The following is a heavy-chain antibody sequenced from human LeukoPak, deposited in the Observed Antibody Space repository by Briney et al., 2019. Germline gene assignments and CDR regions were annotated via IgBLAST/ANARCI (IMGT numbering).Heavy chain of an antibody. Sequence: GGSLRLSCAAAGFTFSSYWMSWVRQAPGKGLEWVANIKQDGSEKYYVDSVKGRFTISRDNAKNSLYLQMNSLRAEDTAVYYCARAPRGYSYRPYYYYYYYMDVWAKGPRSPSP. D-gene: IGHD5-18*01. CDR3: ARAPRGYSYRPYYYYYYYMDV. V-gene: IGHV3-7*04. CDR1: GFTFSSYW. J-gene: IGHJ6*03. CDR2: IKQDGSEK.